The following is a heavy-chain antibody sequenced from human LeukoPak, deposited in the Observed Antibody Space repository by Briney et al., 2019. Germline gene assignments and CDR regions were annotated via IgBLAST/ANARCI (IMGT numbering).Heavy chain of an antibody. CDR3: AGIKRFLEWLGYY. V-gene: IGHV4-39*01. J-gene: IGHJ4*02. D-gene: IGHD3-3*01. Sequence: WIIYYSVTTYYTPSLKSRVTISVNTEKNKWSRKLSSVTAADTAVYYCAGIKRFLEWLGYYWGQGTLVTVSS. CDR2: IYYSVTT.